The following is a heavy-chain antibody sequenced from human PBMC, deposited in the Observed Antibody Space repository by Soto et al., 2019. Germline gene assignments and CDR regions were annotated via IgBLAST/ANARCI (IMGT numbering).Heavy chain of an antibody. CDR3: ARDKIPGLFAY. CDR2: IYYSGST. V-gene: IGHV4-39*02. Sequence: SETLSLSCTVSGGSISTSTYYWGWIRQPPGQELEWIASIYYSGSTYYNPSLKSRVTMSVDTSKNQFSLRLSSVTSVAMALYYCARDKIPGLFAYWGKGTLVTVSS. D-gene: IGHD2-21*01. CDR1: GGSISTSTYY. J-gene: IGHJ4*02.